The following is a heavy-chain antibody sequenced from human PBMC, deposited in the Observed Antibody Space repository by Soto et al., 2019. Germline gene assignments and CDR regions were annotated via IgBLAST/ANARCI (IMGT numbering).Heavy chain of an antibody. CDR3: ARRIAVVGLWSDYFDY. CDR1: GYRFTSYW. V-gene: IGHV5-51*01. D-gene: IGHD6-19*01. J-gene: IGHJ4*02. CDR2: IYPGDSDT. Sequence: EVQLVQSGAEVKKPGESLKISCKGSGYRFTSYWIGWVRQMPGIGLEWMGVIYPGDSDTRYSPSFQGQVTISADKSISTAYLQWSSLKASDTAMYYCARRIAVVGLWSDYFDYWGQGTLVTVSS.